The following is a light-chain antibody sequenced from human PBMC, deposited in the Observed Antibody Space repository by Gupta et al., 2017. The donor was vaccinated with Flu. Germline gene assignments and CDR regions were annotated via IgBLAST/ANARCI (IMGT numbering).Light chain of an antibody. CDR1: QSVSSY. Sequence: DIVLTQSPATLSLSPGERATLSCRARQSVSSYLALYQKKPGQAPRRLIYDASNRATGINARFSGSGAGTDFTLTINSREPEDSGVYYCQQRSNGPLMYTFGQGTKLEIK. CDR3: QQRSNGPLMYT. V-gene: IGKV3-11*01. J-gene: IGKJ2*01. CDR2: DAS.